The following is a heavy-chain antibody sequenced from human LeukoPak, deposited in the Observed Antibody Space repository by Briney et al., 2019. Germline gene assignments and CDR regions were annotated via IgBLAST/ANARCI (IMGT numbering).Heavy chain of an antibody. J-gene: IGHJ4*02. V-gene: IGHV3-21*01. CDR3: ARDLVGGSSC. CDR1: GFTFSNYS. CDR2: ISSSSSYI. D-gene: IGHD1-26*01. Sequence: GGSLRLSCAASGFTFSNYSMAWVRQAPGKGLEWVSFISSSSSYIYYADSVKGRFTISRDNAKNSLYLQMNSLRAEDTAVYYCARDLVGGSSCWGQGTLVTVSS.